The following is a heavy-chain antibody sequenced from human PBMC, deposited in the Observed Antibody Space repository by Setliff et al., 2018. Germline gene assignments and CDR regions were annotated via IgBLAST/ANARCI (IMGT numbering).Heavy chain of an antibody. D-gene: IGHD3-3*01. J-gene: IGHJ4*02. CDR3: ARWNGSGYFYY. CDR1: GGAFSNYG. CDR2: VIPILETT. V-gene: IGHV1-69*11. Sequence: SVKVSCKVSGGAFSNYGLSWVRQAPGQGLLWMGRVIPILETTNYAQNFQGRVSITADESTRTAYMELSSLTFEDTAVYYCARWNGSGYFYYWGQGTWVTVSS.